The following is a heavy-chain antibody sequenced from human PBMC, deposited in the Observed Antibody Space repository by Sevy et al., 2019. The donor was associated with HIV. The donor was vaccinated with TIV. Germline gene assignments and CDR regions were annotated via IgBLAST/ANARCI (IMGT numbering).Heavy chain of an antibody. CDR2: ISWNSGSI. CDR1: GFTFDDYA. Sequence: GGSLRLSCAASGFTFDDYAMHWVRQAPGKGLEWVSGISWNSGSIGYAHSVKGRFTISRDNAKNSLYLQMNSLRAEDTALYYCAKDINLMGAAVAGLFDYWGQGTLVTVSS. CDR3: AKDINLMGAAVAGLFDY. V-gene: IGHV3-9*01. D-gene: IGHD6-13*01. J-gene: IGHJ4*02.